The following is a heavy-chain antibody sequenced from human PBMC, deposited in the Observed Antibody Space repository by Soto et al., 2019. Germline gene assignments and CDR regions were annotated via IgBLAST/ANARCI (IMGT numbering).Heavy chain of an antibody. CDR2: IYWDDDK. CDR3: AHRALYSGSYWDGGYFDT. D-gene: IGHD1-26*01. V-gene: IGHV2-5*02. J-gene: IGHJ4*02. CDR1: GFSLSSRGVG. Sequence: QITLRESGPPRVRPTQPLTLTCNFAGFSLSSRGVGVGWIRQSPGKAPEWLVVIYWDDDKRYNPSPKSRLTITKDTSKNQVVLTMTNMDPVDTGTYYCAHRALYSGSYWDGGYFDTWGQGIPVTVSP.